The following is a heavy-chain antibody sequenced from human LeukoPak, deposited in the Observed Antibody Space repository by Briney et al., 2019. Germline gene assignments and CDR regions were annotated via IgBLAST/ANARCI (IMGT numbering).Heavy chain of an antibody. CDR1: GGSISSSSYY. CDR3: ARDRHNSFDP. V-gene: IGHV4-39*07. Sequence: SETLSLTCTVSGGSISSSSYYWGWIRQPPGKGLEWIGSIYYSGSTYYNPSLKSRVTISVDTSKNQFSLKLSSVTAADTAVYYCARDRHNSFDPWGQGTLVTVSS. J-gene: IGHJ5*02. CDR2: IYYSGST.